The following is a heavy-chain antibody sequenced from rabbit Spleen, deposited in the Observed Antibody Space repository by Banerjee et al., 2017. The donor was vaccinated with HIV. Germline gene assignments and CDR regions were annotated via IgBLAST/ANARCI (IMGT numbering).Heavy chain of an antibody. V-gene: IGHV1S45*01. Sequence: QEQLEESGGGLVKPGGSLVLTCKASGFSLSYNYVICWVRQAPGKGLEWIACINSKSGENVYATWAKGRFTISKPSSTVDLKMTSLTAADTATYFCARDKELEIWGYEFNWWGPGTLVTVS. J-gene: IGHJ4*01. CDR2: INSKSGEN. D-gene: IGHD3-1*01. CDR1: GFSLSYNYV. CDR3: ARDKELEIWGYEFNW.